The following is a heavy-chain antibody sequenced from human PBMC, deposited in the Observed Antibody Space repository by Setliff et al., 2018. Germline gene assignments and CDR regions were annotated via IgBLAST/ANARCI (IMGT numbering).Heavy chain of an antibody. J-gene: IGHJ4*02. Sequence: PGGSLRLSCAASGFTFTAYTMNWVRQAPGQGLEWVASIDTSSYWIYYADSVKGRFAISRDNAENSLYLQMNSLRAEDTAVYYCTTRTAVVRSFDTWGQGTLVTVSS. CDR3: TTRTAVVRSFDT. CDR1: GFTFTAYT. CDR2: IDTSSYWI. D-gene: IGHD6-19*01. V-gene: IGHV3-21*01.